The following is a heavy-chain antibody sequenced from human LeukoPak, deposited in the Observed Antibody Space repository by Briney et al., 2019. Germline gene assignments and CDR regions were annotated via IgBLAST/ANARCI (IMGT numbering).Heavy chain of an antibody. CDR1: GFTFSSYA. CDR3: TRDLSGHYSIDY. J-gene: IGHJ4*02. CDR2: ISGSGGST. D-gene: IGHD3-22*01. Sequence: GGSLRLSCAASGFTFSSYAMSWVRQAPGKGLEWVSAISGSGGSTYYAHSVKGRFTISRDNSKNTLYLQMNSLRAEDTAVYYCTRDLSGHYSIDYWGQGTLVTVSS. V-gene: IGHV3-23*01.